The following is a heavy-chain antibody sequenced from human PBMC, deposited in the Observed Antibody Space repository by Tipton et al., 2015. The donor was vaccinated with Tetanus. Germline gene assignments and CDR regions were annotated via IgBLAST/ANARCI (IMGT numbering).Heavy chain of an antibody. CDR2: ISYSGST. D-gene: IGHD3-3*02. V-gene: IGHV4-39*07. Sequence: TLSLTCTVSGATVSRSNYHWGWIRQPPGKGLEWIGSISYSGSTYYNPSLKSRVTISIDTSKNQFSLRLSSVTAADTAVYYCSSSPGNQFLAFFDYWGRGTKVTVSS. CDR3: SSSPGNQFLAFFDY. J-gene: IGHJ4*02. CDR1: GATVSRSNYH.